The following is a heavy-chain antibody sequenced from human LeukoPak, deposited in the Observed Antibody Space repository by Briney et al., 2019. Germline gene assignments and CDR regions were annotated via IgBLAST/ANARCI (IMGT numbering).Heavy chain of an antibody. CDR3: ARDRYYYGSGSYPYMDV. V-gene: IGHV4-4*07. CDR2: IHTSGST. Sequence: PSETLSLTCAVYGGSFSSYYWSWIRQPAGKGLEWIGRIHTSGSTKYNPSLMSRVTMSVDTSKNQFSLKVSSVTAADTAVYYCARDRYYYGSGSYPYMDVWGKGTTVTISS. CDR1: GGSFSSYY. J-gene: IGHJ6*03. D-gene: IGHD3-10*01.